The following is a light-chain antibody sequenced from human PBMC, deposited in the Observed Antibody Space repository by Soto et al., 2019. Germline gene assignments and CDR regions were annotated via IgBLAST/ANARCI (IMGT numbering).Light chain of an antibody. V-gene: IGLV2-14*03. Sequence: QSALTQPASVSGSPGQSITISCTGTGSDGGGSDFVSWYQQYPGKAPRLMIYDVSNRPSGVSNRFSGSKSGNTASLTISGLQAEDEADYYCISYTINTFYVFGTG. CDR2: DVS. CDR3: ISYTINTFYV. J-gene: IGLJ1*01. CDR1: GSDGGGSDF.